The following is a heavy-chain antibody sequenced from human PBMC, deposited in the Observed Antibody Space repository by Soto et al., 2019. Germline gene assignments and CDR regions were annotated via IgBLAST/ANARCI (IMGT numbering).Heavy chain of an antibody. CDR2: ISAYNGNT. CDR3: ARHDYYDSSGYYQIHYYYYYYGMDV. CDR1: GYTFTSYG. Sequence: GXSGKVSCEASGYTFTSYGISWVRQAPGQGLEWMGWISAYNGNTNYAQKLQGRVTMTTDTSTSTAYMELRSLRSDDTAVYYCARHDYYDSSGYYQIHYYYYYYGMDVWGQGTTVTASS. V-gene: IGHV1-18*01. J-gene: IGHJ6*02. D-gene: IGHD3-22*01.